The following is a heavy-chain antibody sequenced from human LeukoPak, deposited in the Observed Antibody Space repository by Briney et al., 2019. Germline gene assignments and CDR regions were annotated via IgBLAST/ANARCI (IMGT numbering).Heavy chain of an antibody. CDR2: INPNSGGT. CDR3: ARGHYYYGSGSYYNVWFDP. V-gene: IGHV1-2*02. J-gene: IGHJ5*02. D-gene: IGHD3-10*01. CDR1: GYTFTGYY. Sequence: ASVTVSCKASGYTFTGYYMHWVRQAPGQGLEWMGWINPNSGGTNYAQKFQGRVTMTRDTSISTAYMELSRLRSDDTAVYYCARGHYYYGSGSYYNVWFDPWGQGTLVTVSS.